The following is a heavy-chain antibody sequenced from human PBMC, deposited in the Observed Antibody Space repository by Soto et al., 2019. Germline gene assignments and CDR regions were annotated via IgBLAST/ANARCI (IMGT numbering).Heavy chain of an antibody. V-gene: IGHV4-59*01. Sequence: QVQLQESGPGLVKPSETLSLTCTVSGGSISSYYWSWIRQPPGKGLEWIGYIYYSGSTNYNPSLKSLVTISVDTGKTQFSLKLSSVTAADTAVYYCARAWGRGVAYWGQGTLVTVSS. J-gene: IGHJ4*02. CDR3: ARAWGRGVAY. D-gene: IGHD3-16*01. CDR2: IYYSGST. CDR1: GGSISSYY.